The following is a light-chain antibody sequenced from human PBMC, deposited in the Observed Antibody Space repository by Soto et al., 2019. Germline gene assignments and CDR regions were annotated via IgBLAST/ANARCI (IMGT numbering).Light chain of an antibody. CDR2: EDN. J-gene: IGLJ1*01. Sequence: QSALIQPASVSGSPGQSITISCTGTSSDVGFYTLVSWYQHHPGKAPKLIIYEDNKRPSGVSNRFSGSKSGNTASLTISGLQAEDEANYFCSTYAGSRTLFVFAPGTKVTGL. V-gene: IGLV2-23*01. CDR1: SSDVGFYTL. CDR3: STYAGSRTLFV.